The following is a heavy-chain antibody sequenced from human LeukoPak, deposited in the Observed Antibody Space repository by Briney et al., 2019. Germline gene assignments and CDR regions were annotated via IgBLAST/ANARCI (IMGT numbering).Heavy chain of an antibody. CDR2: IYTSGST. CDR1: GGSISSGSYY. J-gene: IGHJ3*02. CDR3: ARDSAYYDILTGYSFAFDI. V-gene: IGHV4-61*02. Sequence: SETLSLTCTVSGGSISSGSYYWSWIRQPAGKGLEWTGRIYTSGSTNYNPSLKSRVTISVDTSKNQFALKLSSVTAADTAVYYCARDSAYYDILTGYSFAFDIWGQGTMVTVSS. D-gene: IGHD3-9*01.